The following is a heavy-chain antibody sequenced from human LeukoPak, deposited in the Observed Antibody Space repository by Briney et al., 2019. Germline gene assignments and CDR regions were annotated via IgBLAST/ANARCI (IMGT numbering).Heavy chain of an antibody. D-gene: IGHD3-3*01. CDR1: GFTFSSYS. CDR2: ISYDGSNK. Sequence: GGSLRLSCAASGFTFSSYSMNWVRQAPGKGLEWVSVISYDGSNKYYADSVKGRFTISRDNAKNTLYLQMNSLRAEETAVYYCASGPLWSGYYMIDYWGQGTLVTVSS. CDR3: ASGPLWSGYYMIDY. J-gene: IGHJ4*02. V-gene: IGHV3-30*03.